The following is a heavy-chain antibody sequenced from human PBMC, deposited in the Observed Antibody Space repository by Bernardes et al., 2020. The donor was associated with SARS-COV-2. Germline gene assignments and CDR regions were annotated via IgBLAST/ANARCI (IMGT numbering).Heavy chain of an antibody. CDR1: GYTFTSYY. CDR3: ARGISLSGSYYIAFDI. J-gene: IGHJ3*02. D-gene: IGHD1-26*01. CDR2: INPSGGST. Sequence: AGRKVSCKASGYTFTSYYMHWVRQAPGQGLEWMGIINPSGGSTSYAQKFQGRVTMTRDTSTSTVYMELSSLRSEDTAVYYCARGISLSGSYYIAFDIWGQGTMVTGSS. V-gene: IGHV1-46*01.